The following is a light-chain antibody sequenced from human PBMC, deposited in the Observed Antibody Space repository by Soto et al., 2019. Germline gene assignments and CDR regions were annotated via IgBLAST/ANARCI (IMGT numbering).Light chain of an antibody. CDR1: QGIRNS. J-gene: IGKJ3*01. Sequence: DIQMTQSPSSLSASVGDRVTITCRASQGIRNSLAWYQQKSGRVPKLLIYAASTLQSGVPSRFSGSGSGTDFTLTISSLQPEDIATYYCQNYNSALTFGPGTRWIS. V-gene: IGKV1-27*01. CDR3: QNYNSALT. CDR2: AAS.